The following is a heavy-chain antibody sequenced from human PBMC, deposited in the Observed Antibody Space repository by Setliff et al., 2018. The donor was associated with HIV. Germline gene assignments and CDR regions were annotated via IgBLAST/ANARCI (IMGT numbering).Heavy chain of an antibody. J-gene: IGHJ4*02. CDR2: INWNGGST. CDR3: ARAQSTGYLYFDS. V-gene: IGHV3-20*04. CDR1: GFNFDDYG. D-gene: IGHD3-22*01. Sequence: GGSLRLSCVTSGFNFDDYGMSWVRQAPGKGLEWVSGINWNGGSTGYADSVKGRFTISRDYGKNSLYLQMDSLRAEDTALYYCARAQSTGYLYFDSWGQGTVVTVSS.